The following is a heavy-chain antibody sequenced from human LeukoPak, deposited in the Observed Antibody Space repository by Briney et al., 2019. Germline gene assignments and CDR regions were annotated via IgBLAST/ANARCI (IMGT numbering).Heavy chain of an antibody. CDR1: GYTFTDYY. D-gene: IGHD5-24*01. V-gene: IGHV1-46*04. Sequence: GASVKVSCKASGYTFTDYYMHWVRQAPGQGLEWMGIINPSRGSTSYVQSLQGRVTMTSDTSTSTLYMELSSLRSEDTAVYYCARVREMATSSFAFDIWGQGTMVTISS. CDR2: INPSRGST. J-gene: IGHJ3*02. CDR3: ARVREMATSSFAFDI.